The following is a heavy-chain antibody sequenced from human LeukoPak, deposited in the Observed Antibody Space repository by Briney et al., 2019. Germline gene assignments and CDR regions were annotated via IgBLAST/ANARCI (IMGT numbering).Heavy chain of an antibody. CDR2: ISWNSGSI. Sequence: PGRSLRLSCAASGFTFDDYAMHWVRQAPGKGLEWVSGISWNSGSIGYADSVKGRFTISRDNAKNSLYLQMNSLRAEDTASYYCAKAVKGYCSGGSCYSLDYWGQGTLVTVSS. D-gene: IGHD2-15*01. CDR1: GFTFDDYA. CDR3: AKAVKGYCSGGSCYSLDY. J-gene: IGHJ4*02. V-gene: IGHV3-9*01.